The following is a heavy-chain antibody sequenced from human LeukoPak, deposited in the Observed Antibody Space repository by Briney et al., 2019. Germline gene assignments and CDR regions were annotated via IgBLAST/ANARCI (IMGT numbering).Heavy chain of an antibody. Sequence: SVKVSCKASGYTFTGYYMHWVRQAPGQGLEWMGRIIPILGIANYAQKFQGRVTITADKSTSTAYMELSSLRSEDTAVYYCARDEPSSPNTYYYDSSGSLDAFDIWGQGTMVTVPS. J-gene: IGHJ3*02. CDR1: GYTFTGYY. D-gene: IGHD3-22*01. CDR3: ARDEPSSPNTYYYDSSGSLDAFDI. CDR2: IIPILGIA. V-gene: IGHV1-69*04.